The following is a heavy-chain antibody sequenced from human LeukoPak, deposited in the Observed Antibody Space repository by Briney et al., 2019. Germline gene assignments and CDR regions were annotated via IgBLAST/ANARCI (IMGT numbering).Heavy chain of an antibody. V-gene: IGHV4-34*01. CDR2: IYHSGST. CDR1: GGSFSGYY. Sequence: SETLSLTCAVYGGSFSGYYWSWIRQPPGKGLEWIGYIYHSGSTYYNPSLKSRVTISVDRSKNQFSLKLSSVTAADTAVYYCARAGDSSSWYWAEPPFGHFDYWGQGTLVTVSS. CDR3: ARAGDSSSWYWAEPPFGHFDY. J-gene: IGHJ4*02. D-gene: IGHD6-13*01.